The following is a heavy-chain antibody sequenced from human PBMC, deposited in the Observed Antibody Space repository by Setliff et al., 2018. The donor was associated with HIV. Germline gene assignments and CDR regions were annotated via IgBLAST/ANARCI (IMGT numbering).Heavy chain of an antibody. J-gene: IGHJ3*02. D-gene: IGHD1-7*01. Sequence: SVKVSCKASGFTFTNSAVQWVRQARGQRLEWIGWIVVGSGNTNYAQKFQKRVTITRDMSTSRAYMELSGLRTEDTAVYYCAADPQTGTTSYDAFDIWGQGTVVTVSS. V-gene: IGHV1-58*01. CDR1: GFTFTNSA. CDR3: AADPQTGTTSYDAFDI. CDR2: IVVGSGNT.